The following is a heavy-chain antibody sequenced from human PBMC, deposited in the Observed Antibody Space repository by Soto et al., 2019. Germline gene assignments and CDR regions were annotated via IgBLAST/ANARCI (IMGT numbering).Heavy chain of an antibody. D-gene: IGHD3-10*01. V-gene: IGHV1-8*01. CDR3: ARGGVFFFAAPTDPFDY. CDR2: MNPNSGNT. CDR1: GYTFTSYD. Sequence: QVQLVQSGAEVKKPGASVKVSCKASGYTFTSYDINWVRQATGQGREWMGWMNPNSGNTGYAQKCQGRVTMTKNSSKSTADMELRSLKSEHTAVYYCARGGVFFFAAPTDPFDYWGQGTLVTVSS. J-gene: IGHJ4*02.